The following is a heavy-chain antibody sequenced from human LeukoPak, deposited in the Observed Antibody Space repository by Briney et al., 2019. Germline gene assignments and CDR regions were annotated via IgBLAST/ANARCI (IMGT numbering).Heavy chain of an antibody. CDR1: GYTFTGYY. D-gene: IGHD4-17*01. Sequence: ASVKVSCKASGYTFTGYYMHWVRQAPGQGLEWMGGIDPNSGGTNYAQKFQGRVTMTRDTSISTAYMELSRLRSDDTAVYYCARDGVGGVYGDYGYFDLWGRGTLVTVSP. J-gene: IGHJ2*01. V-gene: IGHV1-2*02. CDR2: IDPNSGGT. CDR3: ARDGVGGVYGDYGYFDL.